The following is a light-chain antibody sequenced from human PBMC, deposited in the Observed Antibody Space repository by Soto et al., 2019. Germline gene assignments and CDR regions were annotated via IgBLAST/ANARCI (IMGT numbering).Light chain of an antibody. Sequence: EIVLTQSPDTLSLSPGERATLSCRASQSVSSSYLAWYQQKPGQAPRLLIYGASSRATGIPDRFSGSGSGTDFTLTISRLEPEDFAVYYCQQYGSSLITFGQGTRLEI. V-gene: IGKV3-20*01. J-gene: IGKJ5*01. CDR2: GAS. CDR3: QQYGSSLIT. CDR1: QSVSSSY.